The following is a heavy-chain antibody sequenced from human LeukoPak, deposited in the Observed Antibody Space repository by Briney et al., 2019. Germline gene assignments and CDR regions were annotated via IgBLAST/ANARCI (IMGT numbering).Heavy chain of an antibody. V-gene: IGHV3-11*01. J-gene: IGHJ4*02. D-gene: IGHD4-23*01. CDR3: ARDRRWNTVVTGNDY. CDR1: GFTFSDYY. Sequence: GGSLRLSCAASGFTFSDYYMSWIRQAPGKGLEWVSYISSSGSTIYYADSVEGRFTISRDNAKNSLYLQMNSLRAEDTAVYYCARDRRWNTVVTGNDYWGQGTLVTVSS. CDR2: ISSSGSTI.